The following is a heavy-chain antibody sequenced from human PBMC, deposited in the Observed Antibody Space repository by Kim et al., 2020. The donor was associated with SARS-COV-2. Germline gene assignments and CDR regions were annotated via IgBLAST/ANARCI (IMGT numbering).Heavy chain of an antibody. CDR2: INSDGSST. CDR1: GFTFSSYW. J-gene: IGHJ4*02. CDR3: ARLSYDSDFDY. V-gene: IGHV3-74*01. Sequence: GGSLRLSCAASGFTFSSYWMHWVRQAPGKGLVWVSRINSDGSSTSYADSVKGRFTISRDNAKNTLYLQMNSLRAEDTAVYYCARLSYDSDFDYWGQGTLVTVSS. D-gene: IGHD3-3*01.